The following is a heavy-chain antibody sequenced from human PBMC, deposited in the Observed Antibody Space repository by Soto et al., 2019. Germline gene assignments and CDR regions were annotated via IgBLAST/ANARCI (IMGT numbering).Heavy chain of an antibody. CDR3: ARSYDSSGYYYNLWFQH. D-gene: IGHD3-22*01. CDR1: GGTFSSYA. CDR2: IIPIFGTA. J-gene: IGHJ1*01. V-gene: IGHV1-69*06. Sequence: SVKVSCKASGGTFSSYAIIWVRQAPGQGLEWMGGIIPIFGTANYAQKFQGRVTITADKSTSTAYMELSSLRYEDTAVYYCARSYDSSGYYYNLWFQHWGQGTLVTVSS.